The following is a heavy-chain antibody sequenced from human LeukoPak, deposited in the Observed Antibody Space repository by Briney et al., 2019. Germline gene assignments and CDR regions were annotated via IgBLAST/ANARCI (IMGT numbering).Heavy chain of an antibody. CDR2: ISYDGSNK. D-gene: IGHD5-18*01. CDR3: AKVRVDTAMVTNYFDY. Sequence: PGGSLRLSCAASGFTFSSYGMHWVRQAPGKGLEWVAVISYDGSNKYYADSVKGRFTISRDNSKNTLYLQMNSLRAEDTAVYYCAKVRVDTAMVTNYFDYWGQGTLVTVSS. J-gene: IGHJ4*02. V-gene: IGHV3-30*18. CDR1: GFTFSSYG.